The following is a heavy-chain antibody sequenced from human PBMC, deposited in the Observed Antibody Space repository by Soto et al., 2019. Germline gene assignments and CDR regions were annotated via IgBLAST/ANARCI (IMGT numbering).Heavy chain of an antibody. V-gene: IGHV1-18*01. Sequence: GASVKVSCKASGYTFTSYGISWVRQAPGQGLEWMGWISAYNGNTNYAQKLQGRVTMTTDTSTSTAYMELRSLRSDDTAVYYCAREGGYYDYVWGSYQYYFDYWGQGTLVTVSS. D-gene: IGHD3-16*02. J-gene: IGHJ4*02. CDR1: GYTFTSYG. CDR2: ISAYNGNT. CDR3: AREGGYYDYVWGSYQYYFDY.